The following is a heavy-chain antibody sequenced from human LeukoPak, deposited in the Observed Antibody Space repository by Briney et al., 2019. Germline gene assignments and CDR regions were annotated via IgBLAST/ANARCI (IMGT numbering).Heavy chain of an antibody. J-gene: IGHJ4*02. V-gene: IGHV1-46*01. CDR2: IKDSGTT. CDR3: ARDFAYDSDY. CDR1: GYSFTTYH. Sequence: ASVKVSCKASGYSFTTYHIHWVRQAPGQGLEWMGIIKDSGTTIYPQKFQGRVTMTRDTSTSTVYMEVSSLRSEDTAVYYCARDFAYDSDYWGQGTLVTVSS. D-gene: IGHD3-22*01.